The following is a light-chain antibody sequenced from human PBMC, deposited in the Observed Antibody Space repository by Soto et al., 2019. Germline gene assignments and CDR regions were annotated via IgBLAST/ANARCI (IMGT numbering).Light chain of an antibody. CDR1: QSVSSSY. CDR3: QQYGSSPPYT. J-gene: IGKJ2*01. V-gene: IGKV3-20*01. Sequence: EIVLTQSPGTLSLSPGERATLSCRASQSVSSSYLAWYQQKPGQAPRLLIYGASSRATGIPDRFSGSGPGTAFTLTISRLEPDDFAVSYCQQYGSSPPYTFGQGTKLQIK. CDR2: GAS.